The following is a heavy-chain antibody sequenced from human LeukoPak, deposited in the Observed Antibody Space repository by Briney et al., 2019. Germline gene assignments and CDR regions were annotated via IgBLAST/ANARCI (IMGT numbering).Heavy chain of an antibody. CDR2: ISSSSSYI. J-gene: IGHJ6*03. CDR1: GFIFSSYS. V-gene: IGHV3-21*01. Sequence: GGSLRLSCAASGFIFSSYSMNWVRQAPGKGLEWVSSISSSSSYIYYADSVKGRFTISRVNAKNSLYLQMNSLRAEDTAVYYCARDPPPTTDYYYYMDVWGKGTTVTVSS. D-gene: IGHD4-11*01. CDR3: ARDPPPTTDYYYYMDV.